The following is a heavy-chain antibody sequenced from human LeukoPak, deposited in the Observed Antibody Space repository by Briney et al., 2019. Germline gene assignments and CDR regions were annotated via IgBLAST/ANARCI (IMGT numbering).Heavy chain of an antibody. CDR1: EFIFSSHS. CDR2: ISHTGSPT. J-gene: IGHJ4*02. Sequence: GGSLRLSCAASEFIFSSHSMNWVLQAPGKGLEWVAYISHTGSPTNYADSVKGRFTISRDNAKNSVYLQMNSLRDEDTAVYYCARDRGYCDSESCYRFFDSWGQGTLVTVSS. CDR3: ARDRGYCDSESCYRFFDS. D-gene: IGHD3-16*01. V-gene: IGHV3-48*02.